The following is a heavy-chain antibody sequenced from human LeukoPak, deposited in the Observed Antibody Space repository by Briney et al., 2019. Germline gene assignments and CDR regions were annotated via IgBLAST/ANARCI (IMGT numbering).Heavy chain of an antibody. V-gene: IGHV1-2*02. CDR1: GYTFTGYF. CDR3: ARVHATGYFSLDLGY. Sequence: ASVKVACKASGYTFTGYFMHWVRQAPGQGLDWMGWINPNTGGTKYAQKFQGRVTMTRDTSIGTAYMELSTVTSDGTAVYFCARVHATGYFSLDLGYWGQGTLVTVSS. CDR2: INPNTGGT. D-gene: IGHD3-9*01. J-gene: IGHJ4*02.